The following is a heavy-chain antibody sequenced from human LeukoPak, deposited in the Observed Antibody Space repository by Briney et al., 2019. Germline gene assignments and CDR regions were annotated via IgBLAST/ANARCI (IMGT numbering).Heavy chain of an antibody. CDR2: INHSGST. CDR1: GGSFSGYY. J-gene: IGHJ3*02. D-gene: IGHD6-13*01. V-gene: IGHV4-34*01. Sequence: PSETLSLTCAVYGGSFSGYYWSWIRQPPGKGLEWIGEINHSGSTNYNPPLKSRVTISVDTSKNQFSLKLSSVTAADTAVYYCARGGGIAAADDAFDIWGQGTMVTVSS. CDR3: ARGGGIAAADDAFDI.